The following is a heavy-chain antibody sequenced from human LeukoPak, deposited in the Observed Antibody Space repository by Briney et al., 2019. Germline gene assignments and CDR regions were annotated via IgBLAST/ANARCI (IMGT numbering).Heavy chain of an antibody. D-gene: IGHD5-24*01. CDR1: GGTFSSYA. V-gene: IGHV1-69*05. CDR3: ARELGHPLITFPGYYYYYMDV. CDR2: IIPIFGTA. Sequence: VASVKVSCKASGGTFSSYAISWVRQAPGQGLEWMGGIIPIFGTANYAQKFQGRVTITTDESTSTAYMELSSLRSEDTAVYYCARELGHPLITFPGYYYYYMDVWGKGTTVTVSS. J-gene: IGHJ6*03.